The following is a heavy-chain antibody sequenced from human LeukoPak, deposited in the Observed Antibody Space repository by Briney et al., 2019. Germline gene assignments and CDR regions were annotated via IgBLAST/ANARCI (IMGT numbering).Heavy chain of an antibody. V-gene: IGHV3-49*03. CDR1: GFTLGDSA. J-gene: IGHJ4*02. CDR2: ISTKSYGETT. CDR3: SRDSYGHDPRNSFDY. Sequence: GGSLRLSCISSGFTLGDSAMSWFRQAPGKGLEWVGFISTKSYGETTEYAASVKGRFSISRDDSKSITYLQMNSLRTEDTAVYFCSRDSYGHDPRNSFDYWGQGTLVTVSS. D-gene: IGHD3-16*01.